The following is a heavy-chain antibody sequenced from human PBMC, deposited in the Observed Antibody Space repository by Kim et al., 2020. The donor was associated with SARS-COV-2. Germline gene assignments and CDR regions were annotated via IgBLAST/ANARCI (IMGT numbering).Heavy chain of an antibody. J-gene: IGHJ4*02. D-gene: IGHD3-9*01. CDR2: ISGYNGDT. V-gene: IGHV1-18*01. Sequence: ASVKVSCKASGYSFFMSGISWVRQAPGQGLEWMGWISGYNGDTDYAQKFQGRVTLTAEASTDTAYMQLRSLRSDDTAVYFCARSDILTTFDYWGQGTLVTVSS. CDR1: GYSFFMSG. CDR3: ARSDILTTFDY.